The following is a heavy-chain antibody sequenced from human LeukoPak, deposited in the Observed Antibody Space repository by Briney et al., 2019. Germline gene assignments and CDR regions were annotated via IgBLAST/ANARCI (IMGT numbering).Heavy chain of an antibody. D-gene: IGHD2-8*01. V-gene: IGHV3-74*01. Sequence: GGSLRLSCAASGFTFSSYWMHWVRQAPGKGLVWVSRINSDGSSTSYADSVKGRFTISRDNAKNTLYLQMNSLKAEDTAVYYCARVERHPTRYCTNGVCHFDYWGQGTLVTVSS. J-gene: IGHJ4*02. CDR1: GFTFSSYW. CDR3: ARVERHPTRYCTNGVCHFDY. CDR2: INSDGSST.